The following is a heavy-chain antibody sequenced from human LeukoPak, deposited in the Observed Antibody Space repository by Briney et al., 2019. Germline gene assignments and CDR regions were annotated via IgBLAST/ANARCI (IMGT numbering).Heavy chain of an antibody. Sequence: GGSLRLSCAASGFTFSSYAMHWVRQAPGKGLEWVSAISGSGGSTYYADSVKGRFTISRDNSKNTLYLQMNSLRAEDTAVYYCAKAGYSSGWPTYYFDYWGQGTLVTVSS. CDR3: AKAGYSSGWPTYYFDY. V-gene: IGHV3-23*01. D-gene: IGHD6-19*01. J-gene: IGHJ4*02. CDR1: GFTFSSYA. CDR2: ISGSGGST.